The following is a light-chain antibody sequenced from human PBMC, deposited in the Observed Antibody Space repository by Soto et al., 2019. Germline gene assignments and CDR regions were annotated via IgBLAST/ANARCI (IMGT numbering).Light chain of an antibody. CDR2: GAS. V-gene: IGKV3-20*01. CDR1: QSVTSGY. J-gene: IGKJ5*01. Sequence: EIVLTQSPGTLSLPPGERATLSCRASQSVTSGYLAWYQQQPNQAPRLLIYGASYRATDIPDRFSGGGSGTDFTLTISRLEPEDFAVYYCQHYSSSPPAITFGQGTRLEIK. CDR3: QHYSSSPPAIT.